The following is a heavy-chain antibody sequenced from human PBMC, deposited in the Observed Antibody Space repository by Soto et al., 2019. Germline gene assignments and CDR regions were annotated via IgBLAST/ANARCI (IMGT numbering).Heavy chain of an antibody. V-gene: IGHV1-18*01. CDR1: SETFASYD. D-gene: IGHD6-19*01. Sequence: ASVKVSCKASSETFASYDITWVRQAPGQGLEWMGWISTYNGNTKYAQNVQGRVSMTTDTSTSTAYMELRSLKSDDTAVYYCARATRGSGDWFDPWGQGTMVTVSS. J-gene: IGHJ5*02. CDR3: ARATRGSGDWFDP. CDR2: ISTYNGNT.